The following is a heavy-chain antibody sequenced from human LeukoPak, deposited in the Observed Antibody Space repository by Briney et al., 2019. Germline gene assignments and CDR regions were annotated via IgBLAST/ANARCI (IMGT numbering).Heavy chain of an antibody. CDR1: GFTFDDYA. D-gene: IGHD6-19*01. J-gene: IGHJ4*02. CDR2: ISWNSGSI. Sequence: GRSLRLSCAASGFTFDDYAMHWVRQAPGKGLEWVSGISWNSGSIGYADSVKGRFTISRDNAKNSLYLQMNSLRAEDTALYYCAKDMRVAGTLGSYYFDYWGQGTLVTVSS. CDR3: AKDMRVAGTLGSYYFDY. V-gene: IGHV3-9*01.